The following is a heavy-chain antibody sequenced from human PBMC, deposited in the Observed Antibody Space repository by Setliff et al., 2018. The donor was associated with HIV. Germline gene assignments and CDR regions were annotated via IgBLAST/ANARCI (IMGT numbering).Heavy chain of an antibody. CDR3: APIDPFPHDYSNSSFDY. V-gene: IGHV1-69*13. J-gene: IGHJ4*02. D-gene: IGHD4-4*01. CDR1: GGTFSSYA. CDR2: IIPIFGTA. Sequence: SVKVSCKASGGTFSSYAISCVRQAPGQGLEWMGGIIPIFGTANYAQKFQGRVTITADESTSTAYMELSSLRSEDTAVYYCAPIDPFPHDYSNSSFDYWGQGTLVTVSS.